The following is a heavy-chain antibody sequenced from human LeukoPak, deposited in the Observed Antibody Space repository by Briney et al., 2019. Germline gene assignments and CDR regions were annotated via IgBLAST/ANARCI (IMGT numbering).Heavy chain of an antibody. CDR2: IYYSGST. Sequence: SETLSLTCTVSGASIRSGDYYWSWIRQPPGKGLEWIGYIYYSGSTNYNPSLKSRVTISVDTSKNQFSLKLSSVTAADTAVYYCARANWNYFWDWGQGTLVTVSS. V-gene: IGHV4-61*08. CDR3: ARANWNYFWD. CDR1: GASIRSGDYY. J-gene: IGHJ4*02. D-gene: IGHD1-7*01.